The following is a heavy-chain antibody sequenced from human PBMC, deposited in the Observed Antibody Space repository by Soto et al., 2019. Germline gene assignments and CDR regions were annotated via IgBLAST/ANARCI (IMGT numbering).Heavy chain of an antibody. Sequence: PSETLPLTCTVSGGSIRTYYWSWIRQPPGKGLEWIGSIYYSGSTYYNPSLKSRVTISVDTSKNQFSLKLSSVTAADTAVYYCPFVDTAMVIDAFDIWGQGTMVTDSS. D-gene: IGHD5-18*01. CDR2: IYYSGST. V-gene: IGHV4-59*05. CDR3: PFVDTAMVIDAFDI. CDR1: GGSIRTYY. J-gene: IGHJ3*02.